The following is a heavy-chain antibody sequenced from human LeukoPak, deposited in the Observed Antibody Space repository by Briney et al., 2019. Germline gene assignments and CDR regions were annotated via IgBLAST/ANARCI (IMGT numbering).Heavy chain of an antibody. CDR2: FYYSGYT. Sequence: SETLSLTCTVSGGSISSSSYYWGWIRQPPGKALEWIVSFYYSGYTYYNPSLKSRVTISVDTSKNHFSLRVNSVTAADTAVYYCARHDLWGQGTLVTVSS. J-gene: IGHJ4*02. CDR3: ARHDL. V-gene: IGHV4-39*01. CDR1: GGSISSSSYY.